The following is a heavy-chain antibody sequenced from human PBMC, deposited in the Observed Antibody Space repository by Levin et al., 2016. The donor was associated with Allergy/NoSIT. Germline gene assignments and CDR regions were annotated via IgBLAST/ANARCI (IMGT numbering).Heavy chain of an antibody. D-gene: IGHD3-10*01. CDR2: IDYSGST. Sequence: SETLSLTCAVSGEAFSGFFWTWIRQSPGRGLEWIGEIDYSGSTNYNPSLESRLTMSVDTTRKRFSMKLTSVTAADTGFYFCARVTSFYGSGPSDYWGQGTRVTVSS. CDR1: GEAFSGFF. J-gene: IGHJ4*02. CDR3: ARVTSFYGSGPSDY. V-gene: IGHV4-34*01.